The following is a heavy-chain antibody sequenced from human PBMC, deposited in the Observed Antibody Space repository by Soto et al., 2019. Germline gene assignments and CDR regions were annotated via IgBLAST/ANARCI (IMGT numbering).Heavy chain of an antibody. Sequence: PSETLSLTCTVSGDSISSGAYYWNWIRQHPGKGLEWIGYTRNSGNTQYNPSLSTRVTISVDRSRNQFSLKLSSVTAADTAVYYCARDRSGYSYVHDAFDIWGQGTMVTVS. CDR2: TRNSGNT. J-gene: IGHJ3*02. V-gene: IGHV4-31*03. CDR3: ARDRSGYSYVHDAFDI. D-gene: IGHD5-12*01. CDR1: GDSISSGAYY.